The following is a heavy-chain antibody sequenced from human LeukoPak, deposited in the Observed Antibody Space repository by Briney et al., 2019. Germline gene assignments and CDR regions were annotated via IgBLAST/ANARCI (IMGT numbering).Heavy chain of an antibody. D-gene: IGHD1-26*01. J-gene: IGHJ3*02. Sequence: SGPTLVKPTQTLTVTCTFSGFSLSTSGVGVGWIRQPPGRALEWLALIYWDDDKRYNPFLKSRLTITKDTSKNQVVLTLTNMDPVDTATYFCAHRGSYDGLGAFDIWGQGTMVTVSS. CDR3: AHRGSYDGLGAFDI. V-gene: IGHV2-5*02. CDR2: IYWDDDK. CDR1: GFSLSTSGVG.